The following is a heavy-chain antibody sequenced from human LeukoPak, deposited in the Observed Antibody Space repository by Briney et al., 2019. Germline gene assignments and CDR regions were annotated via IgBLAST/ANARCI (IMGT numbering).Heavy chain of an antibody. CDR1: GGSISSYY. Sequence: SETLSLTCTVSGGSISSYYWSWIRQPPGKGLEWIGYIYYSGSTNYNPSLKSRVTISVDTSKNQSSLKLSSVTAADTAVYYCARRYSSSWDFDYWGQGTLVTVSS. CDR2: IYYSGST. CDR3: ARRYSSSWDFDY. V-gene: IGHV4-59*01. D-gene: IGHD6-13*01. J-gene: IGHJ4*02.